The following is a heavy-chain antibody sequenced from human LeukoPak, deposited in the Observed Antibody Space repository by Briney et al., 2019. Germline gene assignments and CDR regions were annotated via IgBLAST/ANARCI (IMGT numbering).Heavy chain of an antibody. CDR3: AREYYYASSGYY. CDR1: GLTFSSHW. CDR2: IRGDGSDS. D-gene: IGHD3-22*01. V-gene: IGHV3-7*01. Sequence: GGSLRLSCAASGLTFSSHWMSWVRQAPGKGLEWVANIRGDGSDSHYVDSVKGRFTISRDNAKNSLYLQMNSLRAEDTAVYYCAREYYYASSGYYWGQGTLVTVSS. J-gene: IGHJ4*02.